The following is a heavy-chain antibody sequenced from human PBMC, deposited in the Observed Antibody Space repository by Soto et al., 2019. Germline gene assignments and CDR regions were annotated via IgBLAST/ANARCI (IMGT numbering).Heavy chain of an antibody. CDR1: GFTLSLYT. V-gene: IGHV3-21*06. D-gene: IGHD2-15*01. CDR3: SRLPGIPDIAPREEDN. J-gene: IGHJ1*01. CDR2: LGVSADR. Sequence: GGSLRLSCAASGFTLSLYTINWVRHAPGKGLEWVSSLGVSADRFYADSVKGRFTISRDNAKNTLYLEMHGLRGEDTAVYYCSRLPGIPDIAPREEDNWGQRPLVTVSS.